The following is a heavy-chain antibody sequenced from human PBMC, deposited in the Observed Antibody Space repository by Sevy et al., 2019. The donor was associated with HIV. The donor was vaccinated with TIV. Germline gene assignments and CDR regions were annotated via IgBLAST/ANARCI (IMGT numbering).Heavy chain of an antibody. J-gene: IGHJ4*02. CDR1: GFTFRDYH. Sequence: GGSLRLSCAASGFTFRDYHMSWIRQAPGKGLEWVSYISSSGSSRNDADSVKGRFTISRDNAKNSLYLQMNSLRAEDTAVYYCAREIVGSAKVFDFWGQGTLVTVSS. V-gene: IGHV3-11*04. D-gene: IGHD1-26*01. CDR3: AREIVGSAKVFDF. CDR2: ISSSGSSR.